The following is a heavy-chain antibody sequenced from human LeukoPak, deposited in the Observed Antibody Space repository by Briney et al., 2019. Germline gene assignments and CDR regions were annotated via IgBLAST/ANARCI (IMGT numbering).Heavy chain of an antibody. CDR1: GGSISSYY. J-gene: IGHJ4*02. Sequence: PSETLSLTCTVSGGSISSYYWSWIRQPPGKGLEWSGYIYYSGSTNYNPSLKSRVTISVDTSKNQFSLKLSSVTAADTAVYYCARSVSAYYYGSGSYLSIDYWGQGTLVTVSS. V-gene: IGHV4-59*01. D-gene: IGHD3-10*01. CDR2: IYYSGST. CDR3: ARSVSAYYYGSGSYLSIDY.